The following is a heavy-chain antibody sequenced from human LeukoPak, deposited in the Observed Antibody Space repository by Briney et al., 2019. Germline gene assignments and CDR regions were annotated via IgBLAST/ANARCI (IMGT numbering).Heavy chain of an antibody. Sequence: GGSLRLSCAASGFTFSYFYMTWIRQAPGKGLEWVSYISSSGSTIYYADSVKGRFTISRDNAKNSLYLQMNSLRAEDTAVYYCSGSVVTATETFDYLGQGTLVNGSS. CDR3: SGSVVTATETFDY. J-gene: IGHJ4*02. D-gene: IGHD2-15*01. CDR1: GFTFSYFY. V-gene: IGHV3-11*04. CDR2: ISSSGSTI.